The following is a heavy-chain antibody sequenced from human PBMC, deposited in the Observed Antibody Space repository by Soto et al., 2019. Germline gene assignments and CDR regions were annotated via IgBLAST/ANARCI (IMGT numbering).Heavy chain of an antibody. CDR1: GGSISSGGYS. D-gene: IGHD3-16*01. CDR2: IYHSGST. V-gene: IGHV4-30-2*01. Sequence: SETLSLTCAVSGGSISSGGYSWSWIRQPPGKGLEWIGYIYHSGSTYYNPSLKSRVTISVDRSKNQFSLKLSSLTAADTAVYYCARSVTEFMITFGGAPYYFDYWGQGTLVTVSS. CDR3: ARSVTEFMITFGGAPYYFDY. J-gene: IGHJ4*02.